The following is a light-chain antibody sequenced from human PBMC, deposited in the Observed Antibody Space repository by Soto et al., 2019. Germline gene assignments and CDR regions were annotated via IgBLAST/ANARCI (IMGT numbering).Light chain of an antibody. CDR1: SSDVGAYKY. CDR2: DVS. CDR3: SSYTSRITVV. V-gene: IGLV2-14*01. Sequence: QSVLTQPASVSGSPGQSITISCTGTSSDVGAYKYVSWYQQYPGKAPKLLIYDVSNRPSGVSNRFSGSKSGNTASLTISGLQAEDEADYYCSSYTSRITVVFGGGTQLTVL. J-gene: IGLJ3*02.